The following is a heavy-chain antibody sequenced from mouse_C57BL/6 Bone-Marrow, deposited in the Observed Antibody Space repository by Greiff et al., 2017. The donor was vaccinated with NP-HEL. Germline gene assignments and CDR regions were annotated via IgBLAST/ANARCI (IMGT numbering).Heavy chain of an antibody. J-gene: IGHJ2*01. D-gene: IGHD2-5*01. Sequence: VQRVESGPGLVQPSQSLSITCTVSGFSLTSYGVHWVRQSPGKGLEWLGVIWSGGSTDYNAAFISRLSISKDNSKSQVFFKMNSLQADDTAIYYCARSYSNYPDYWGQGTTLTVSS. V-gene: IGHV2-2*01. CDR1: GFSLTSYG. CDR2: IWSGGST. CDR3: ARSYSNYPDY.